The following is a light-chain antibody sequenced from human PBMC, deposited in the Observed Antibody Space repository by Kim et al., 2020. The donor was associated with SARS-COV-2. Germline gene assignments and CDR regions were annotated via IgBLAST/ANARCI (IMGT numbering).Light chain of an antibody. CDR3: QSYDSSLNGYV. Sequence: GVTISCTGSSSNIGALYAVHWYQHLPGTAPKLLIYRDSYRPSGVPDRFSGSKSGTSASLAITGLQAEDEADYYCQSYDSSLNGYVFGTGTKVTVL. J-gene: IGLJ1*01. CDR1: SSNIGALYA. V-gene: IGLV1-40*01. CDR2: RDS.